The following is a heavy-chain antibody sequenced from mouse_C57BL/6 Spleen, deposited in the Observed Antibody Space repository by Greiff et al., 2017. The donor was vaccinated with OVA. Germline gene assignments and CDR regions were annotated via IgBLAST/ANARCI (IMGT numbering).Heavy chain of an antibody. V-gene: IGHV1-64*01. D-gene: IGHD1-1*01. CDR2: IHPNSGST. CDR3: ARTTTVVATGYFEV. J-gene: IGHJ1*03. CDR1: GYTFTSYW. Sequence: QVQLQQPGAELVKPGASVKLSCKASGYTFTSYWMHWVKQRPGQGLEWIGMIHPNSGSTNYNEKFKSKATLTVDKSSSTAYMQLSSLTSEDSAVYYCARTTTVVATGYFEVWGTGTTVTVSS.